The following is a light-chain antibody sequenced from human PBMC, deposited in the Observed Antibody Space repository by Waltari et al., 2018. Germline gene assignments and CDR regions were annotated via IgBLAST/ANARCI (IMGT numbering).Light chain of an antibody. Sequence: DIVMTQSPDSLAVSLGERATIHCKSRQSVLYNSNNKNYLAWYQQKPGQPPKLLIYWASTRESGVPDRFSGSGSGTDFTLTVSSLQAEDVAVYYCQQYYTTPFTFGPGTKVDI. CDR1: QSVLYNSNNKNY. CDR3: QQYYTTPFT. J-gene: IGKJ3*01. V-gene: IGKV4-1*01. CDR2: WAS.